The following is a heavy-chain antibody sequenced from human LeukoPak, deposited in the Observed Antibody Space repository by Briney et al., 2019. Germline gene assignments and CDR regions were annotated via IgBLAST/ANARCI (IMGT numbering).Heavy chain of an antibody. V-gene: IGHV4-34*01. CDR2: INHSGST. Sequence: SETLSLTCAVYGGSFSGYYWRWIRQPPGKALEWLGEINHSGSTNYNPSRKSRVTISVATSKNKSSLELSSVTAADTAVYYCARSARGYCSGGSCYSKYFQHWGQGTLVTVSS. J-gene: IGHJ1*01. CDR3: ARSARGYCSGGSCYSKYFQH. D-gene: IGHD2-15*01. CDR1: GGSFSGYY.